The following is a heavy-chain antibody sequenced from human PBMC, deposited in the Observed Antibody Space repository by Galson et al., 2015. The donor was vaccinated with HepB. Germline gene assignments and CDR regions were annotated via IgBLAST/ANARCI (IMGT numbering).Heavy chain of an antibody. Sequence: SLRLSCAASGFTFSSYSMNWVRQAPGKGLEWVSSISSSSSYIYYADSVKGRFTISRDSAKNSLYLQMNSLRAEDAAVYYCARVRFRGSGSYYNDQNDAFDIWGQGTMVTVSS. CDR2: ISSSSSYI. V-gene: IGHV3-21*01. J-gene: IGHJ3*02. D-gene: IGHD3-10*01. CDR1: GFTFSSYS. CDR3: ARVRFRGSGSYYNDQNDAFDI.